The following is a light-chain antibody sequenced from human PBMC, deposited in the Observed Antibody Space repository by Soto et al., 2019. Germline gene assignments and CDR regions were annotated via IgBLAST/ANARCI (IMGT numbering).Light chain of an antibody. CDR3: QQYNNWPPT. Sequence: EIVMTQSPATLSVSPGERATLSCRASQSVSSNLAGYQQKPGQAPRLLIYGTSTRATGIPARFSGSGSGTEFTLTISRMQAEDFAGYYCQQYNNWPPTFGQGTKLEIK. CDR1: QSVSSN. V-gene: IGKV3-15*01. CDR2: GTS. J-gene: IGKJ2*01.